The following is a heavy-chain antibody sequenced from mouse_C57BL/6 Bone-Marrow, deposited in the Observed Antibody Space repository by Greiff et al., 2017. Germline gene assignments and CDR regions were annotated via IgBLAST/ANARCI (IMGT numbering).Heavy chain of an antibody. CDR3: ARWGYYGLFDY. J-gene: IGHJ2*01. Sequence: EVKLMESGPELVKPGASVKISCKASGYSFTDYNMNWVKQSNGKSLEWIGVINPNYGTTSYNQKFKGKATFTVDQSSSTAYMQLNSLTSEDSAVYYCARWGYYGLFDYWGQGTTLTVSS. CDR2: INPNYGTT. CDR1: GYSFTDYN. V-gene: IGHV1-39*01. D-gene: IGHD1-1*01.